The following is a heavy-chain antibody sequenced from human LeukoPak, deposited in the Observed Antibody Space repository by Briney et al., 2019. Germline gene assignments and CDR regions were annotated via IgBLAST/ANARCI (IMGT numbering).Heavy chain of an antibody. CDR3: ARVSNDFWSGYYFDY. J-gene: IGHJ4*02. Sequence: ASVKVSCKASGYTFTSYGISWVRQAPGQGLEWMGWISAYNGNTNYAQKLQGRVTMTTDTSTSTAYMELRSLRSDDTAVYYCARVSNDFWSGYYFDYWGQGTLVTVSS. D-gene: IGHD3-3*01. CDR2: ISAYNGNT. CDR1: GYTFTSYG. V-gene: IGHV1-18*01.